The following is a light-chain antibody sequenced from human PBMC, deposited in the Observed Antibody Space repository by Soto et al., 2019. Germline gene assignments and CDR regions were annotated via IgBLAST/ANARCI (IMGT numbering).Light chain of an antibody. CDR2: DAS. CDR3: QHYCDSPRKFT. V-gene: IGKV3-20*01. J-gene: IGKJ3*01. Sequence: EIVLTQSPVILSLSPGQRATLSCRASQSVGGTYLAWYQQKPGQAPRLLMSDASTRAAGIPDRFSGSGSGTDFTLTISRLDPEDSAVYFCQHYCDSPRKFTFGPGTKVDIK. CDR1: QSVGGTY.